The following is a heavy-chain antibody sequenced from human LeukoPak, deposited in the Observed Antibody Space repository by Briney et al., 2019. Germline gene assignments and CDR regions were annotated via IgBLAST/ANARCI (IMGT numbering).Heavy chain of an antibody. CDR2: INYSGST. Sequence: PSETLSLTCTVSGGSISSSPYYWGWIRQSPGKGLEWIGSINYSGSTYYDPSLKRRVTISVDTSKNQFSLKLSSVTAADTAVYYCARDYYGSGSYNYWGQGTLVTVSS. V-gene: IGHV4-39*07. CDR3: ARDYYGSGSYNY. CDR1: GGSISSSPYY. D-gene: IGHD3-10*01. J-gene: IGHJ4*02.